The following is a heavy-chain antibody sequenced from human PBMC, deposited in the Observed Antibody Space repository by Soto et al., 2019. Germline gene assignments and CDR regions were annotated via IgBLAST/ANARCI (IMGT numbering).Heavy chain of an antibody. V-gene: IGHV1-8*01. CDR1: GYTFTSYD. CDR3: AITLLRFGEHHY. Sequence: QVQLVQSGAEVKKPGASVKVSCKASGYTFTSYDINWVRQATGQGLEWMGWMNPNSGNTGYAQKFQGRVTMTRNTSTSTAYMALSSLRSELTAVYYCAITLLRFGEHHYWGQGTLVTVSS. D-gene: IGHD3-10*01. J-gene: IGHJ4*02. CDR2: MNPNSGNT.